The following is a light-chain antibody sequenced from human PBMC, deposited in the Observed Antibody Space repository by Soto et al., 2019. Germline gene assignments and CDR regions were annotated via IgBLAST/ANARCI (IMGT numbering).Light chain of an antibody. J-gene: IGKJ1*01. Sequence: EIVLTQSPVTLSLSPGERGTLXWRASQSVGSYLAWYQQKPGQAPRLLIYDASNRATGIPARFSGSGSGTDFTLTISSLEPEDFAVYYCQQYNNWPRTFGQGTKVDIK. CDR1: QSVGSY. CDR2: DAS. V-gene: IGKV3-11*01. CDR3: QQYNNWPRT.